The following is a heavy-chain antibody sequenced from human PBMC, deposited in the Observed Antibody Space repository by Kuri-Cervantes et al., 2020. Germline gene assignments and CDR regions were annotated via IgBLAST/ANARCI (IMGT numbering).Heavy chain of an antibody. D-gene: IGHD2-2*01. CDR2: IIPIFGTA. CDR1: GGTFSSYA. V-gene: IGHV1-69*13. J-gene: IGHJ4*02. Sequence: SVKVSCKASGGTFSSYAISWVRQAPGQGLEWMGGIIPIFGTANYAQKFQGRVTITADESTSTAYMELSSLRSEDTAVYYCAGDAGRSRYHLDYWGQGTLVTVSS. CDR3: AGDAGRSRYHLDY.